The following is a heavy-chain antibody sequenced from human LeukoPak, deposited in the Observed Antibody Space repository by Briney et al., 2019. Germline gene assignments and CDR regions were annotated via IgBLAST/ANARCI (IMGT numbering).Heavy chain of an antibody. CDR1: GYTFTSYD. J-gene: IGHJ4*02. V-gene: IGHV1-8*02. CDR2: MNPNSGNT. D-gene: IGHD6-13*01. Sequence: ASVKVSCKASGYTFTSYDINWVRQATGQGLEWMGWMNPNSGNTGYARKFQGRVTMTRDMSTSTVYMELSSLRSEDTAVYYCARETAAGDFDYWGQGTLVTVSS. CDR3: ARETAAGDFDY.